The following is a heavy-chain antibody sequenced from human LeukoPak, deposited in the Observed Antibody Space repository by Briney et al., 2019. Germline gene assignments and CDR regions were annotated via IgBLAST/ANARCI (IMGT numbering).Heavy chain of an antibody. Sequence: QPGRSLRLSCAASGFTFSYYGMHWVRQAPGKGLEWVAVIWYDGSKKYCADSVKGRFTISRDNSKNTLYLQMNSLRADDTAVYYCAKMVREFYTISYYFDYWGQGTLVTVSS. J-gene: IGHJ4*02. CDR3: AKMVREFYTISYYFDY. D-gene: IGHD2-8*01. CDR2: IWYDGSKK. V-gene: IGHV3-33*06. CDR1: GFTFSYYG.